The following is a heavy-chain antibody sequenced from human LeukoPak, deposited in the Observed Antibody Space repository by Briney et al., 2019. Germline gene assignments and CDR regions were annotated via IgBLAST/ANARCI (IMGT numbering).Heavy chain of an antibody. J-gene: IGHJ5*02. V-gene: IGHV4-59*08. D-gene: IGHD6-13*01. CDR3: ARHPPVAGDWLDP. CDR2: IYYRGNT. CDR1: GGSFSGYY. Sequence: SETLSLTCAVYGGSFSGYYWSWIRQPPGKGLEWIGYIYYRGNTKYNLSLKSRVTISLDTSRNQFSLKLNSVTAADTAVYYCARHPPVAGDWLDPWGQGTLVTVSS.